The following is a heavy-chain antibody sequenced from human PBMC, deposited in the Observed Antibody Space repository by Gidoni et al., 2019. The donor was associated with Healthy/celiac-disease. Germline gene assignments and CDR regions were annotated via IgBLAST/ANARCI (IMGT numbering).Heavy chain of an antibody. CDR2: TYYRSKWYN. V-gene: IGHV6-1*01. D-gene: IGHD3-10*01. CDR3: ARGAYYGSGNYYYYGMDV. CDR1: GASVSSNSAA. Sequence: QVQLQQSGPGLVKPSQTLSLTCAISGASVSSNSAAWNWIRQSPSRGLEWLGRTYYRSKWYNDYAVSVKSRITINPDTSKNQFSLQLNSVTPEDTAVYYCARGAYYGSGNYYYYGMDVWGQGTTVTVSS. J-gene: IGHJ6*02.